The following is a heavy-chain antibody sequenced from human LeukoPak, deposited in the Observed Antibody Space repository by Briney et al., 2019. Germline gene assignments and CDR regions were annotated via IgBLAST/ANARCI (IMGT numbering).Heavy chain of an antibody. CDR2: ISSSGSTI. D-gene: IGHD3-10*02. Sequence: GGSLTLSCAASGFTLSSYEMNWVRQAPGKALEWFSYISSSGSTIYYADSVKGRFTISRDNAKNSLYLQMNSLRAEDTAVYYCAELGITMIGGVWGKGTTVTISS. V-gene: IGHV3-48*03. CDR3: AELGITMIGGV. J-gene: IGHJ6*04. CDR1: GFTLSSYE.